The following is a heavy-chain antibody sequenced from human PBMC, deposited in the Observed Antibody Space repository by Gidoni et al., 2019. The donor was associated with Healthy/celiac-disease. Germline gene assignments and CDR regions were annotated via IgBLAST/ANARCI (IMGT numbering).Heavy chain of an antibody. CDR3: AKGGIAVAGREYYFDY. D-gene: IGHD6-19*01. V-gene: IGHV3-23*01. J-gene: IGHJ4*02. CDR2: IRGSGGST. CDR1: GLTFSSDA. Sequence: EVQLLESGGGLVQPGGSLGLSCAASGLTFSSDAMSWVRQAPGKGVEWVSAIRGSGGSTYYADSVKGRFTISRDNSKNTLYLQMNSLRAEDTAVYYCAKGGIAVAGREYYFDYWGQGTLVTVSS.